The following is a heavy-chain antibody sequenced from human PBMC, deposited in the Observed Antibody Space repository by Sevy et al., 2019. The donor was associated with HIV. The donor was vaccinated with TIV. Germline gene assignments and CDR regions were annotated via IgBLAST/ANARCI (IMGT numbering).Heavy chain of an antibody. V-gene: IGHV3-74*01. D-gene: IGHD3-3*01. J-gene: IGHJ6*02. CDR1: GFTFSSYW. CDR2: INSDGSST. CDR3: ARDQVYYDFWSGYYTHYYYYGMDV. Sequence: GGSLRLSCAASGFTFSSYWMHWVRQAPGKGLVWVSRINSDGSSTSYAYSVKGRFTISRDNAKNTLYLQMNSLRAEDTAVYYCARDQVYYDFWSGYYTHYYYYGMDVWGQGTTVTVSS.